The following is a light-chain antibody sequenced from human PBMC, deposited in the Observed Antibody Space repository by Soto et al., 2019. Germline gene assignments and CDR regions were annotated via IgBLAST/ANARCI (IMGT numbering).Light chain of an antibody. CDR1: HTVSNNY. Sequence: EIVLTQSPGTLSLSPGERATLSCRASHTVSNNYLAWHQQKPGQAPRVLIYGASTRAAGIPDRFSGSGSGADFTITISRLEPEDFAVYYCHQYGRSSYTFGQGTKLEMK. CDR2: GAS. J-gene: IGKJ2*01. V-gene: IGKV3-20*01. CDR3: HQYGRSSYT.